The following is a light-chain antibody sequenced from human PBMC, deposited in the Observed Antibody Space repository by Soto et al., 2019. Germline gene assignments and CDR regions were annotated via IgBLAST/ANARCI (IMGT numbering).Light chain of an antibody. V-gene: IGKV3-15*01. CDR3: QQYNNWPGT. J-gene: IGKJ1*01. CDR2: RAS. Sequence: DILMTQSPATLSLSPGGRATLSCRASQSVSSNLAWYQQKPGQAPGLLIQRASTRATGIPARFSGSGSGTEFTLTISRLQSEDFAVYFCQQYNNWPGTFGQGTKVEIK. CDR1: QSVSSN.